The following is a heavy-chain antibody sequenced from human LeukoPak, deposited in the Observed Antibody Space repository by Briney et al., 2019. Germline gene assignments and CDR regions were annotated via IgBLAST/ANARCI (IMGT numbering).Heavy chain of an antibody. J-gene: IGHJ5*02. Sequence: PSETLSLTCAVHGGSFSGYYWSWIRQPPGKGVEWVGEINNSGRTNYNPSLKRRVTISVDTSKNQFSLKLSSVTAADTAVYYCARGRRDSSSWYRKWFDPWGQGTLVTVSS. V-gene: IGHV4-34*01. CDR3: ARGRRDSSSWYRKWFDP. CDR1: GGSFSGYY. CDR2: INNSGRT. D-gene: IGHD6-13*01.